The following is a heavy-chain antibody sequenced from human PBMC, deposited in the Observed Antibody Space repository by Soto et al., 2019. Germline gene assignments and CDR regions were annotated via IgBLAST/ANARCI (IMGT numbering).Heavy chain of an antibody. CDR1: GFTCSSYD. CDR3: AKATATGGGAFDI. CDR2: ILVGGST. D-gene: IGHD2-8*02. J-gene: IGHJ3*02. V-gene: IGHV3-23*01. Sequence: HPGGSLRLSCAASGFTCSSYDMSWVRQAPGKGLEWVSTILVGGSTHYPDSVKGRFTISRDNSKNTLFLQMNSLTAGDTAVYYCAKATATGGGAFDICGQGTMVTVSS.